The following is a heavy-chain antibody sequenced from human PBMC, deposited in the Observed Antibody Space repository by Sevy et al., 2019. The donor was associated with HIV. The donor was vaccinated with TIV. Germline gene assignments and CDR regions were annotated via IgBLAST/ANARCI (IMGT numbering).Heavy chain of an antibody. Sequence: SETLSLTCTVSGGSISSYYWSWIRQPPGKGLEWIGYIYYSGSTNYNPSLKRRVTISVDTSKNQFSLKLSSVTAADTAVYYCAIFRYGSGSYDAYYFDYWGQGTLVTVSS. J-gene: IGHJ4*02. CDR2: IYYSGST. V-gene: IGHV4-59*01. CDR1: GGSISSYY. D-gene: IGHD3-10*01. CDR3: AIFRYGSGSYDAYYFDY.